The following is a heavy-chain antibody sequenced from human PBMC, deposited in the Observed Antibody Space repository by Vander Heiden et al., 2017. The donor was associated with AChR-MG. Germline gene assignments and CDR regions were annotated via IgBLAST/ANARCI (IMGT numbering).Heavy chain of an antibody. V-gene: IGHV3-23*01. D-gene: IGHD3-10*01. J-gene: IGHJ4*01. CDR1: GFTLSSYA. CDR3: AKDPRSLRWFGGIRFDY. CDR2: ISGSGGST. Sequence: EVQLLESGGGLVQPGGSLRPPCAASGFTLSSYAMSWVRQAPGKGLEWVSAISGSGGSTYYADSVKGRFTISRDNSKNTLYLQMNSLRAEDTAVYYCAKDPRSLRWFGGIRFDYWGHGTLVTVSS.